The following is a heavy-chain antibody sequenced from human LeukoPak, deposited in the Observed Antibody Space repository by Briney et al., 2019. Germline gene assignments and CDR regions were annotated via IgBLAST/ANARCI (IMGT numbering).Heavy chain of an antibody. CDR2: FDPEDGET. CDR1: GHTLTELS. D-gene: IGHD3-10*01. J-gene: IGHJ5*02. V-gene: IGHV1-24*01. Sequence: GASVKVSCKVSGHTLTELSIHWVRQAPGTGLEWMGGFDPEDGETIYAQNFQGRVTMTEDTSIDTAYMELSSLRSEDTAVYYCATRIITMVRGVIITDSWFDPWGQGTLVTVSS. CDR3: ATRIITMVRGVIITDSWFDP.